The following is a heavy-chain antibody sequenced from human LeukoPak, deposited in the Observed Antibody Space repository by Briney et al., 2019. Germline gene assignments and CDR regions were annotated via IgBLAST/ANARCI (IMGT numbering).Heavy chain of an antibody. J-gene: IGHJ4*02. CDR1: GFTFSSYA. CDR3: AEGPIVLLWFGEPNAPLDY. V-gene: IGHV3-23*01. Sequence: GGSLRLSCAASGFTFSSYAMSWVRQAPGKGLEWVSAISGSGGSTYYADSVKGRFTISRDNSKNTLYLQMNSLRAEDTAVYYCAEGPIVLLWFGEPNAPLDYWGQGTLVTVSS. CDR2: ISGSGGST. D-gene: IGHD3-10*01.